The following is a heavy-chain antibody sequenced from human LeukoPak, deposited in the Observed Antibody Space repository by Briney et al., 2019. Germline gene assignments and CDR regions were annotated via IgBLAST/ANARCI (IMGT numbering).Heavy chain of an antibody. J-gene: IGHJ5*02. Sequence: SETLSLTCTVSGGSISSYYWSWIRQPPGKGLEWIGYIYYSGSTNYNPSLKSRVTISVDTSKNQFSLKLSSVTAADTAVYYCARLTKFDYGDPYNWFDPWGQGTLVTVSS. CDR1: GGSISSYY. V-gene: IGHV4-59*08. D-gene: IGHD4-17*01. CDR3: ARLTKFDYGDPYNWFDP. CDR2: IYYSGST.